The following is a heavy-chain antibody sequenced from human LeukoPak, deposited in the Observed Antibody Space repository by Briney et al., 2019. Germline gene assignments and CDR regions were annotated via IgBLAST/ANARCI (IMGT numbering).Heavy chain of an antibody. CDR2: INPNSGGT. D-gene: IGHD5-12*01. CDR1: GYTFTGYY. V-gene: IGHV1-2*03. J-gene: IGHJ4*02. CDR3: SRGRADGYSGYDFGDY. Sequence: LGASVKVSCKASGYTFTGYYMHWVRQAPGQGLEWMGWINPNSGGTDYAQKFQGRVTMARDTSISTAYMELSSLTSDDTAVYHCSRGRADGYSGYDFGDYWGQGTLVTVSS.